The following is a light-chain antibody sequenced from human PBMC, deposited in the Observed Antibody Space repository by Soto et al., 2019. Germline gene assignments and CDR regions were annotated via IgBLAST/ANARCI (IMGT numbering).Light chain of an antibody. CDR1: SSDVGGYNY. Sequence: QSALTQPASVSGSPGQSITISCTGTSSDVGGYNYVSWYQQHPGKAPKVMIYEVSNRPSGVSNRFSGSKSGNTASLTISGLQAEDEADYYCSSYTSSGPWVFGGGTKVTVL. V-gene: IGLV2-14*01. J-gene: IGLJ3*02. CDR2: EVS. CDR3: SSYTSSGPWV.